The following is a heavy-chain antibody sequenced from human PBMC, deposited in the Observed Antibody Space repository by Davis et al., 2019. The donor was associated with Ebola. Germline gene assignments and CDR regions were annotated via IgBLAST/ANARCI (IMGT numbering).Heavy chain of an antibody. D-gene: IGHD1-26*01. CDR3: ARGNWELLD. V-gene: IGHV1-69*13. Sequence: AASVKVSCKASGYTFTSYAMHWVRQAPGQGLEWMGGIIPIFGTANYAQKFQGRVTITADESTSTAYMELSSLRSEDTAVYYCARGNWELLDWGQGTLVTVSS. J-gene: IGHJ4*02. CDR2: IIPIFGTA. CDR1: GYTFTSYA.